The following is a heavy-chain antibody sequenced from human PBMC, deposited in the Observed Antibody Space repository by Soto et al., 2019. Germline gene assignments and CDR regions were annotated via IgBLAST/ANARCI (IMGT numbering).Heavy chain of an antibody. CDR1: GFTFSSYA. J-gene: IGHJ4*02. D-gene: IGHD3-16*01. Sequence: EVQLLESGGGLVQPGGSLRLSCTASGFTFSSYAMSWVRQVPGKGLEWVSSISGSGSTTYYTDSVKGRFTISRDNSAKTLYLQVESPSAEDTAVYYCVKKEGGSLSSLYFDHWGQGTLVTVSS. CDR2: ISGSGSTT. CDR3: VKKEGGSLSSLYFDH. V-gene: IGHV3-23*01.